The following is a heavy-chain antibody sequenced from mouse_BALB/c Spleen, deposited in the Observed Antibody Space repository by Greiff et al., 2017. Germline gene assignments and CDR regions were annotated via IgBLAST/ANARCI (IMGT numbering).Heavy chain of an antibody. Sequence: VQLQQSGAELVRPGTSVKISCKASGYTFTNYWLGWVKQRPGHGLEWIGDIYPGGGYTNYNEKFKGKATLTADTSSSTAYMQLSSLTSEDSAVYFSASGYRYDGGYAMDYWGQGTSVTVSS. J-gene: IGHJ4*01. V-gene: IGHV1-63*02. CDR2: IYPGGGYT. CDR3: ASGYRYDGGYAMDY. D-gene: IGHD2-14*01. CDR1: GYTFTNYW.